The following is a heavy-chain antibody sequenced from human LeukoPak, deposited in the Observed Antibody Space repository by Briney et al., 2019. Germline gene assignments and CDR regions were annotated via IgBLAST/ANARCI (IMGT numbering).Heavy chain of an antibody. CDR1: GFTFNSYA. D-gene: IGHD3-22*01. CDR3: ARLPTFYYDSSGYHYDY. J-gene: IGHJ4*02. Sequence: GGSLRLSCAASGFTFNSYAMSWFRQAPGRGLEWASSTAGSGISKDYADSVKGRFTISKDKSKNTLYLQMDNLRAEDTGVYFCARLPTFYYDSSGYHYDYWGQGTLVTVSS. CDR2: TAGSGISK. V-gene: IGHV3-23*01.